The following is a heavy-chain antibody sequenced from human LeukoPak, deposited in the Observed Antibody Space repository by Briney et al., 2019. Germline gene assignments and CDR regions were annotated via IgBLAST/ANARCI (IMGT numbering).Heavy chain of an antibody. V-gene: IGHV4-59*12. Sequence: SETLSLTCTVSGGSISSYYWSWIRQPPGKGLEWIGYIYYSGSTNYNPSLKSRVTISVDTSKNQFSLKLSSVTAADTAVYYCASTSHQLLPGGWFDPWGQGTLVTVSS. CDR1: GGSISSYY. D-gene: IGHD2-2*01. CDR3: ASTSHQLLPGGWFDP. CDR2: IYYSGST. J-gene: IGHJ5*02.